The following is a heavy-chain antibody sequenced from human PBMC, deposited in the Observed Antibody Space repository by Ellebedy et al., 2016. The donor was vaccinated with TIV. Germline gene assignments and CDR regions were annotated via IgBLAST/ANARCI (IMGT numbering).Heavy chain of an antibody. CDR3: ARAHHDIFAMDV. J-gene: IGHJ6*02. CDR2: IWYDGSKE. Sequence: GGSLRLSCAASGFTFSRFGFHWVRQGPGKGLERVAVIWYDGSKEYYGDSVKGRFTISRDQSRNTVYLQMNNLRAEDTAVYFCARAHHDIFAMDVWGQGTTVTVSS. D-gene: IGHD3-3*02. V-gene: IGHV3-33*01. CDR1: GFTFSRFG.